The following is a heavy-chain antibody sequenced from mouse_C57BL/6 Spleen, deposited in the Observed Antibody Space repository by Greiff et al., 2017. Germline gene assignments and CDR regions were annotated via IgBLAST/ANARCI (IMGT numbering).Heavy chain of an antibody. CDR3: ARSASYYFDY. D-gene: IGHD6-1*01. J-gene: IGHJ2*01. CDR2: IYPGSGNT. V-gene: IGHV1-66*01. Sequence: QVQLQQSGPELVKPGASVKISCKASGYSFTSYYLHWVKQRPGQGLEWSGWIYPGSGNTKYNEKFKGKATLTADTSSSTAYMQLSSLTSEDSAVYYCARSASYYFDYWGQGTTLTVSS. CDR1: GYSFTSYY.